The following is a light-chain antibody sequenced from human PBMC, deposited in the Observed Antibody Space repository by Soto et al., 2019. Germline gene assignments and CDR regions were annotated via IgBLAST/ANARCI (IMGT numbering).Light chain of an antibody. CDR1: QSVSNNY. Sequence: ESVLTQSPGTLSLSPGERATLSCRASQSVSNNYLAWYQQKPGQAPRLLIYGASTRATGIPDRFSGSGSGTDFTLTISRLEPADSAVYYCQQYVSSPTWTFGQGTKVDIK. CDR3: QQYVSSPTWT. J-gene: IGKJ1*01. CDR2: GAS. V-gene: IGKV3-20*01.